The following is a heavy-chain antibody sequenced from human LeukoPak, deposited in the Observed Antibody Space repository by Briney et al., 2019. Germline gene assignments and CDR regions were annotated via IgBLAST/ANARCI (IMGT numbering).Heavy chain of an antibody. CDR1: GGTLSNHA. Sequence: SVKVSDKASGGTLSNHAVSWVRQAPGQGLEWMGGIIPIFGITNYAQKFQGRVTITADESTSTAYMELSSLRSEDTAFYYCARGAVRYYDFWSGYSDNWFDPWGQGTLVTVSS. CDR2: IIPIFGIT. CDR3: ARGAVRYYDFWSGYSDNWFDP. J-gene: IGHJ5*02. D-gene: IGHD3-3*01. V-gene: IGHV1-69*01.